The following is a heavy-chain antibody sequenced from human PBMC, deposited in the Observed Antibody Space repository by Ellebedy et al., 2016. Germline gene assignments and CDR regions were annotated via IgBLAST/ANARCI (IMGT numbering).Heavy chain of an antibody. CDR2: ISYDGEGT. Sequence: GGSLRLXXEASGLPFGSKGMHWVRQAPGKGLEWVAAISYDGEGTDYADAVKGRFTISRDNSEDTLFLQMNSLRAEDTAVYYCAKDTSGYYGGYLDFWGQGTLVTVSS. CDR1: GLPFGSKG. V-gene: IGHV3-30*18. J-gene: IGHJ4*02. D-gene: IGHD3-22*01. CDR3: AKDTSGYYGGYLDF.